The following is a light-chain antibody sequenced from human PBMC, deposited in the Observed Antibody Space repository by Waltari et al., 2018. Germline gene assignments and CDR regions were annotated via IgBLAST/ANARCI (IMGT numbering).Light chain of an antibody. Sequence: DIQMTQSPSSLSASVGDSVTITCRPSQSIDKFLNWYQKKPGKAPDLPIYAASTLQTGVPSRFSGSGSGTDFTLTITSLHPEDFATYYCQPTYTSLAWTFGQGTKVEIK. J-gene: IGKJ1*01. CDR3: QPTYTSLAWT. CDR2: AAS. CDR1: QSIDKF. V-gene: IGKV1-39*01.